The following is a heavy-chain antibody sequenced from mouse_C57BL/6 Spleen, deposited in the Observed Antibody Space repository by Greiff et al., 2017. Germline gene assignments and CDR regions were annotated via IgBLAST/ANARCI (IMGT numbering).Heavy chain of an antibody. J-gene: IGHJ2*01. CDR3: TRGDDVDY. CDR2: IDPENGGT. V-gene: IGHV1-15*01. CDR1: GYTFTDYE. Sequence: QVQLQQSGAELVRPGASVTLSCKASGYTFTDYEMHWVKQTPVHGLEWIGAIDPENGGTAYNQKFKGKARLTADKSSSTAYMELSSLTSEDSAVYYVTRGDDVDYWGQGTTLTVSS.